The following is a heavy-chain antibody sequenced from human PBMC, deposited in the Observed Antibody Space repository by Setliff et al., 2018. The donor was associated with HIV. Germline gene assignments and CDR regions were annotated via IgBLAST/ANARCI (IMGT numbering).Heavy chain of an antibody. Sequence: PSETLSLTCTVSGGSISSHFWSWIRQPPGKGLEWIGSIYYSGSTNYNPSLKSRVTISVDTSKNQFSLKLSSVTAADTAVYYCARGVRPYYFDYWGQGTLVTVSS. CDR1: GGSISSHF. J-gene: IGHJ4*02. D-gene: IGHD1-1*01. CDR3: ARGVRPYYFDY. CDR2: IYYSGST. V-gene: IGHV4-59*11.